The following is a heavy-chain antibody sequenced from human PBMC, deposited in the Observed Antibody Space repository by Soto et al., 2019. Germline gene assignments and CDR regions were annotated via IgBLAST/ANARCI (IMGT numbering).Heavy chain of an antibody. CDR3: ARSPRSSPYFDY. CDR1: EYTFSNFW. J-gene: IGHJ4*02. D-gene: IGHD6-13*01. Sequence: GESLNISCQCSEYTFSNFWIGWVRQLPEKGLEWMGIIYPGDHETRYSPSFHGKVTISADKSINTAYLQWNSLEASDTAFYFCARSPRSSPYFDYWGQGALVTVSS. V-gene: IGHV5-51*01. CDR2: IYPGDHET.